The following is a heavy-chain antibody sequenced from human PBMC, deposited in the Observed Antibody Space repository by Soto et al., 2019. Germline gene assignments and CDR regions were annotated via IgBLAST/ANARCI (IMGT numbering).Heavy chain of an antibody. CDR3: ARGHEYEGNSDAFDV. CDR1: GGTFRTES. CDR2: ILPFFGTA. D-gene: IGHD2-21*01. Sequence: QVHLVQSGAEVKKPGSSVKVSCKYSGGTFRTESINWVRQAPGQGLEWMGGILPFFGTADYAPRLQGRVTITADAATTTAYMELSSLTSQDTAVYLCARGHEYEGNSDAFDVWGQGTMVTVSS. J-gene: IGHJ3*01. V-gene: IGHV1-69*13.